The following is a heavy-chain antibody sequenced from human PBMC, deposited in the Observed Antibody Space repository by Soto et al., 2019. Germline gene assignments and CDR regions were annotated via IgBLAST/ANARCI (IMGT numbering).Heavy chain of an antibody. Sequence: QLQLQESGPGLVKPSETLSLTCTVSGGSISSSSYYWGWIRQPPGKGLEWIGSIYYSGSTYYNPSLMRRVTISVDASKNQFSLKLSSVTAADTDVYYCARRSDIVDDAFDIWGQGTMVTVS. CDR1: GGSISSSSYY. V-gene: IGHV4-39*01. CDR2: IYYSGST. J-gene: IGHJ3*02. CDR3: ARRSDIVDDAFDI. D-gene: IGHD2-15*01.